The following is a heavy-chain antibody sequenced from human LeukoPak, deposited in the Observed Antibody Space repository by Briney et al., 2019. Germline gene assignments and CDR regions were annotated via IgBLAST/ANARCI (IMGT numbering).Heavy chain of an antibody. CDR1: GFTFSSYA. V-gene: IGHV3-23*01. CDR3: AKDFHDSFISPIDAFDI. D-gene: IGHD1-1*01. Sequence: GSLXLSCAASGFTFSSYAMSWVRQAPGKGLEWVSAICGSGGSTYYADSVKGRFTISRDNSKNTLYLQMNSLRAEDTAVYYCAKDFHDSFISPIDAFDIWGQGTMVTVSS. J-gene: IGHJ3*02. CDR2: ICGSGGST.